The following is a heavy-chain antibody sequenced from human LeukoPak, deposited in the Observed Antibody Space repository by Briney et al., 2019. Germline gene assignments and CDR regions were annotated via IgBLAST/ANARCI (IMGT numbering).Heavy chain of an antibody. Sequence: SETLSLTCAVYGGSFSGYYWSWIRQHPGKGLEWIGEINHSGSTNYNPSLKSRVTISVDTSKNQFSLKLSSVTAADTAVYYCARGRWYYGSGSYYTPFDYWGQGTLVTVS. CDR1: GGSFSGYY. J-gene: IGHJ4*02. D-gene: IGHD3-10*01. CDR3: ARGRWYYGSGSYYTPFDY. V-gene: IGHV4-34*01. CDR2: INHSGST.